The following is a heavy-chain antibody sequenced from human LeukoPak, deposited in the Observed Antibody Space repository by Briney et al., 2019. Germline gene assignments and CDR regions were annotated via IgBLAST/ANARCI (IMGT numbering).Heavy chain of an antibody. Sequence: GGSLRLSCAASGFTFSSYSMNWVRQAPEKGLEWVSSISSSSSYIYYADSVKGRFTISRDNAKNSLYLQMNSLRAEDTAVYYCARGYRWELRYFDYWGQGTLVTVSS. J-gene: IGHJ4*02. CDR1: GFTFSSYS. D-gene: IGHD1-26*01. V-gene: IGHV3-21*01. CDR2: ISSSSSYI. CDR3: ARGYRWELRYFDY.